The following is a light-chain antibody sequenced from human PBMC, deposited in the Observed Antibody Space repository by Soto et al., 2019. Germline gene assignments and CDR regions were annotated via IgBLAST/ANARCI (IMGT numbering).Light chain of an antibody. V-gene: IGKV1-16*02. CDR3: QQYYSYPRT. CDR2: AAS. CDR1: QGITYY. J-gene: IGKJ1*01. Sequence: DIQMTQSPSSLSASVGDRVTITCRASQGITYYLAWLQQKPGKALKSLIYAASSLQGGVPSKFSGSGSGTEFTLTISNLQPEDFATYYCQQYYSYPRTFGQGTKVEMK.